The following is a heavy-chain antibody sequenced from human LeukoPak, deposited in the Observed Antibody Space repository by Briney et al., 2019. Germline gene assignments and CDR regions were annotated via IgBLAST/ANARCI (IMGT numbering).Heavy chain of an antibody. CDR3: ATASITVTTRLDY. Sequence: GASVKVSCKASGCTFTSYYMHWVRQAPGQGLEWMGIINPSGGSTSYAQKFQGRVTMTRDTSASTVYMELSSLRSEDTAVYYCATASITVTTRLDYWGQGTLVTVSS. V-gene: IGHV1-46*01. D-gene: IGHD4-11*01. CDR2: INPSGGST. CDR1: GCTFTSYY. J-gene: IGHJ4*02.